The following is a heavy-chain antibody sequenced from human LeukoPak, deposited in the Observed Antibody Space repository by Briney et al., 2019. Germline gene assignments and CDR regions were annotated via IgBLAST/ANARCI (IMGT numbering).Heavy chain of an antibody. CDR2: ISSNNNI. CDR3: AKEVKVVNLHLNS. V-gene: IGHV3-69-1*01. D-gene: IGHD4-23*01. Sequence: GGSLRLSCVGSGFTFSSYAMNWVRQAPGKGLEWVSSISSNNNIYYADSVKGRFTISRDNAKNSLSLQMNSLRGEDTAVYYCAKEVKVVNLHLNSWGQGTLVTVSS. CDR1: GFTFSSYA. J-gene: IGHJ4*02.